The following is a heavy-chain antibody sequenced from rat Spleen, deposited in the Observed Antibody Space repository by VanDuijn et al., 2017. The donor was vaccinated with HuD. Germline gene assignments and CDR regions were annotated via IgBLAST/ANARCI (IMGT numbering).Heavy chain of an antibody. CDR2: ISYDGSTT. D-gene: IGHD1-12*02. CDR3: ARHSDYDGSYYYDPYVMDA. CDR1: GFTFSSSP. V-gene: IGHV5-46*01. Sequence: EVQLVESGGGLVQPGRSLSCAASGFTFSSSPMAWVRQAPTKGLEWVATISYDGSTTYYRDSVKGRFTISRDNAKSTLYLQMDSLRSEDTATYYCARHSDYDGSYYYDPYVMDAWGQGASVTVSS. J-gene: IGHJ4*01.